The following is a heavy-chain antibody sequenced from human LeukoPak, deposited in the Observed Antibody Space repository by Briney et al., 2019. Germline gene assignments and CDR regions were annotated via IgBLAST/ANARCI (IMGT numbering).Heavy chain of an antibody. V-gene: IGHV3-66*01. J-gene: IGHJ4*02. CDR1: GFTVSSNY. D-gene: IGHD1-1*01. CDR2: IYSGGST. CDR3: ARDSQHPRFDY. Sequence: GGSLRLSCAASGFTVSSNYMSWVRQAPGKGLEWVSVIYSGGSTYYAGSVKGRFTISRDNSKNTLYLQMNSLRAEDTAVYYCARDSQHPRFDYWGQGTLVTVSS.